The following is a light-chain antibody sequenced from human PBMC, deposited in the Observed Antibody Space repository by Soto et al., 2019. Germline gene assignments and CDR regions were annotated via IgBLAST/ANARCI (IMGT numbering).Light chain of an antibody. CDR1: SSDVGSYDL. CDR3: CSFVRTNGLL. Sequence: QSVLTQPASVSGSPGQSITISCTGTSSDVGSYDLVSWYQHHSGKAPKIIIYEVNKRPSGISDRFSGSKSGNTASLTIPGLQAEDEADYFCCSFVRTNGLLFGGGTKLTVL. J-gene: IGLJ2*01. V-gene: IGLV2-23*02. CDR2: EVN.